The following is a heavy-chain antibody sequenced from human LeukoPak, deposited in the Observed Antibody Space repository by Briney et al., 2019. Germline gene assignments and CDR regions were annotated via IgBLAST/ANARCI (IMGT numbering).Heavy chain of an antibody. V-gene: IGHV4-59*01. CDR3: ATDGGSGNYFDY. D-gene: IGHD3-16*01. CDR2: IYDSGST. CDR1: GGSISSYY. J-gene: IGHJ4*02. Sequence: SETLSLTCTVSGGSISSYYWSWIRQRPGKGLEWIGYIYDSGSTNFNPSLKSRVTISVDTSKNQFSLKLSSVTAADTAVYYCATDGGSGNYFDYWGQGTLVTVSS.